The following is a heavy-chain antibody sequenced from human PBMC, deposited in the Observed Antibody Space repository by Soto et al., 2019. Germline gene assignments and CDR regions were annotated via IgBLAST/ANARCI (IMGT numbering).Heavy chain of an antibody. J-gene: IGHJ4*02. D-gene: IGHD3-16*01. CDR2: ISNTGATT. Sequence: EVQLLESGGALVQPGGSLRLSCAASGFTFNNYAMSWVRQAPGKGLEWVSTISNTGATTYYADSVKGRFTISRDNSKNTLYVQMNSLRADDTAVYYCAKDSLMRQGSFTPEFDSWGQGTLVAVSS. CDR1: GFTFNNYA. V-gene: IGHV3-23*01. CDR3: AKDSLMRQGSFTPEFDS.